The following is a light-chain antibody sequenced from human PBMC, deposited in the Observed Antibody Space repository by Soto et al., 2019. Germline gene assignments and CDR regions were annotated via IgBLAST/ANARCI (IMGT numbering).Light chain of an antibody. V-gene: IGLV2-14*01. J-gene: IGLJ2*01. Sequence: QSALTQPASVSGSPGQSITISCTGTSSDVGGYNYVSWYQQHPGKAPKLMIYDVTNRPSGVSNRFSGSKSGNTASLTISGLQAEDEADDYCSSYTSSHTLAFGGGTKLTVL. CDR1: SSDVGGYNY. CDR3: SSYTSSHTLA. CDR2: DVT.